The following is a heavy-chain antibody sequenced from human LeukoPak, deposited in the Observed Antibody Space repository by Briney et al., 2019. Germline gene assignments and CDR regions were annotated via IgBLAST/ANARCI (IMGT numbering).Heavy chain of an antibody. CDR2: INTDGSTT. V-gene: IGHV3-74*01. Sequence: GGSLRLSCAASGLTFSGYWMHWVRQAPGKRLVWVSHINTDGSTTTYADSVKGRFTISRDNAKNTLYLQMNSLRAEDTALYYCARVWRSCSATSCYALDYRGQGTLVTVSS. J-gene: IGHJ4*02. CDR1: GLTFSGYW. CDR3: ARVWRSCSATSCYALDY. D-gene: IGHD2-2*01.